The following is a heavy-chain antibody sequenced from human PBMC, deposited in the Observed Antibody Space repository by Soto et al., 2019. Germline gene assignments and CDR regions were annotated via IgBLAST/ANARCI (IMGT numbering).Heavy chain of an antibody. V-gene: IGHV3-74*01. Sequence: EEQLVESGGGLVQPGGSLTLSCAASGFTFSSYWMHWVRQAPGKGLVWVSRISTDGSNTNYADSVKGRFTISRDNSKKMLYLQMNSLRAEDTAVYYCARDLLSLRGYWGQGTLVTVSS. CDR1: GFTFSSYW. D-gene: IGHD2-15*01. J-gene: IGHJ4*02. CDR3: ARDLLSLRGY. CDR2: ISTDGSNT.